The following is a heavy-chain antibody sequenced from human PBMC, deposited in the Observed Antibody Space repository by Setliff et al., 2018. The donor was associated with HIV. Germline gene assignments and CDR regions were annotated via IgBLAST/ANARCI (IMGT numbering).Heavy chain of an antibody. CDR1: GFTLRSYD. J-gene: IGHJ6*03. CDR2: LGVRGDT. Sequence: PGGSLRLSCVVSGFTLRSYDMYWVRQAPGKGLEWVSGLGVRGDTYYTGSVKGRFAISRESAKNSLYLQMSNLRSEDTGVYYCLRGSIQVPGLDHMDVCGKGTTVTVSS. CDR3: LRGSIQVPGLDHMDV. V-gene: IGHV3-13*01. D-gene: IGHD5-18*01.